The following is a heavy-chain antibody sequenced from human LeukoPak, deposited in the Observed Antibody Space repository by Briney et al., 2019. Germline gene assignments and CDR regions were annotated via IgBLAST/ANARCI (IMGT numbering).Heavy chain of an antibody. D-gene: IGHD5-18*01. CDR3: ARDPRRGYSYGYPDY. CDR1: GYTFTGYY. V-gene: IGHV1-2*02. CDR2: INPNSGGT. Sequence: ASVKVSCKASGYTFTGYYMHWVRQAPGQGLERMGWINPNSGGTNYAQKFQGRVTMTRDTSISKAYMELSRLRSDDTAVYYCARDPRRGYSYGYPDYWGQGTLVTVSS. J-gene: IGHJ4*02.